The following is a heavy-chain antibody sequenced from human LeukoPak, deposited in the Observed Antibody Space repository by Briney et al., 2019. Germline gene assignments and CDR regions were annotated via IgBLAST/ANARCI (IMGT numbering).Heavy chain of an antibody. CDR3: AREKIVVVVAAPVYFDY. J-gene: IGHJ4*02. CDR2: IYYSGST. CDR1: GGSFSGYY. V-gene: IGHV4-34*01. D-gene: IGHD2-15*01. Sequence: SETLSLTCAVYGGSFSGYYWGWIRQPPGKGLEWIGSIYYSGSTYYNPSLKSRVTISVDTSKNQFSLKLSSVTAADTAVYYCAREKIVVVVAAPVYFDYWGQGTLVTVSS.